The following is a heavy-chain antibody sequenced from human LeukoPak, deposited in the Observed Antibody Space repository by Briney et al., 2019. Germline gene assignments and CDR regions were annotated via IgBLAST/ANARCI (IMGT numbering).Heavy chain of an antibody. CDR2: IIPIFGTA. Sequence: SVKVSCKVSGYTFRDDYIHWVRQAPGQGLEWMGGIIPIFGTANYAQKFQGRVTITADESTSTAYMELSSLRSEDTAVYYCARVLVTMVRGNYYYYYMDVWGKGTTVTISS. V-gene: IGHV1-69*13. CDR1: GYTFRDDY. J-gene: IGHJ6*03. CDR3: ARVLVTMVRGNYYYYYMDV. D-gene: IGHD3-10*01.